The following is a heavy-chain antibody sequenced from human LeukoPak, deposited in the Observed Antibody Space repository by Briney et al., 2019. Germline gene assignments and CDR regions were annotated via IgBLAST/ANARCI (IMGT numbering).Heavy chain of an antibody. Sequence: GASVKVSCKASGYTFTGYYMHWVRQSPGQGLEWMGWINPNSGGTNYAQKFQGWVTMTRDTSISTAYMELSRLRSDDTAVYYCASGMTTVTTSGFDYGMDVWGQGTTVTVSS. D-gene: IGHD4-17*01. CDR3: ASGMTTVTTSGFDYGMDV. V-gene: IGHV1-2*04. CDR2: INPNSGGT. CDR1: GYTFTGYY. J-gene: IGHJ6*02.